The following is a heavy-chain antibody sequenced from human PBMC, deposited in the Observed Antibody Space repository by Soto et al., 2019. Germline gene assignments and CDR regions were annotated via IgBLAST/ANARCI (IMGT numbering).Heavy chain of an antibody. D-gene: IGHD2-15*01. Sequence: GGSLRLSCAASGFTFSSYGMHWVRQAPGKGLEWVAVISYDGSNKYYADSVKGRFTISRDNSKNTLYLQVNSLRAEDTAVYYCAKHLPYSRQYYYYYGMDVWGQGTTVTVSS. J-gene: IGHJ6*02. CDR3: AKHLPYSRQYYYYYGMDV. CDR2: ISYDGSNK. CDR1: GFTFSSYG. V-gene: IGHV3-30*18.